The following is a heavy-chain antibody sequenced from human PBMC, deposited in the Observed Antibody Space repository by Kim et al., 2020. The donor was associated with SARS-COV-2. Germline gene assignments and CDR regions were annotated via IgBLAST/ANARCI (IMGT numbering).Heavy chain of an antibody. CDR3: ARAHVLRYFDWLIGDYF. V-gene: IGHV3-30*04. Sequence: GGSLRLSCAASGFTFSSYAMHWVRQAPGKGLEWVAVISYDGSNKYYADSVKGRFTISRDNSKNTLYLQMNSLRAEDTAVYYCARAHVLRYFDWLIGDYF. D-gene: IGHD3-9*01. CDR1: GFTFSSYA. CDR2: ISYDGSNK. J-gene: IGHJ4*01.